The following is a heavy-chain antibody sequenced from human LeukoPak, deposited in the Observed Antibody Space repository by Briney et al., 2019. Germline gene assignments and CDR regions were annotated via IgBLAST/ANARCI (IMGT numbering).Heavy chain of an antibody. J-gene: IGHJ3*02. V-gene: IGHV1-69*13. CDR3: ARDPRRDGYNDAFDI. CDR2: IIPIFGTA. Sequence: ASVKVSCKASGGTFSSYAISWVRQAPGQGLEWMGGIIPIFGTANYAQKFQGRVTITADESTSTAYMELSSLRSEDTAVYYCARDPRRDGYNDAFDIWGQGTMVTVSS. CDR1: GGTFSSYA. D-gene: IGHD5-24*01.